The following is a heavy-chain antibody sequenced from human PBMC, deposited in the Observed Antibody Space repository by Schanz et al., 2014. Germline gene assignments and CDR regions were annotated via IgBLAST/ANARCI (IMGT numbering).Heavy chain of an antibody. CDR1: GYTFTSYG. D-gene: IGHD3-10*01. V-gene: IGHV7-4-1*02. Sequence: QVQLVQSGTEVKKPGASVKVSCKASGYTFTSYGVIWVRQAPGQGLEWMGWISTYTGNPTYAQAFTGRFLFSLDTSVNTAYLQISSLEADDTAVYYCARRGIRGVFSSFDYWGLGTLVTVSS. J-gene: IGHJ4*02. CDR2: ISTYTGNP. CDR3: ARRGIRGVFSSFDY.